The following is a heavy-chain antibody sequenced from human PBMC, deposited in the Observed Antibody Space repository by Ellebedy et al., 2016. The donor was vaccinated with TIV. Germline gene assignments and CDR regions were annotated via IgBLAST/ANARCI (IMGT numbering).Heavy chain of an antibody. CDR3: ARDQGSGWGAFDY. Sequence: GESLKISCAGSGPFIFSNYAMSWVRQAPGGGLEWLSSIRGHDETYYAESVKGRFTISRDNSKNTLYLQMNSLRAEDTAVYYCARDQGSGWGAFDYWGQGTLVTVSS. D-gene: IGHD6-19*01. CDR1: GPFIFSNYA. CDR2: IRGHDET. J-gene: IGHJ4*02. V-gene: IGHV3-23*01.